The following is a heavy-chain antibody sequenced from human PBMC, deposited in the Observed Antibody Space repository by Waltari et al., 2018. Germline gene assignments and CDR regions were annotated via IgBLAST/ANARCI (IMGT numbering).Heavy chain of an antibody. J-gene: IGHJ4*02. CDR2: IYHSGST. Sequence: QVQLQESGPGLVKPSETLSLTCAVSGYSISSGYYWGWIRQPPGKGLEWIGSIYHSGSTYYNPSLKSRVTISVDTSKNQFSLKLSSVTAADTAVYYCARQKFRGVYIWGSYRVRGFDYWGQGTLVTVSS. CDR1: GYSISSGYY. D-gene: IGHD3-16*02. CDR3: ARQKFRGVYIWGSYRVRGFDY. V-gene: IGHV4-38-2*01.